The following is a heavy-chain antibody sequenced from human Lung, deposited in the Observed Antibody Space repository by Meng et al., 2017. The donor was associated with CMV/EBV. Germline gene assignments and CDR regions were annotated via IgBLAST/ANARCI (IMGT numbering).Heavy chain of an antibody. CDR1: GFTFSDFY. V-gene: IGHV3-11*01. CDR2: ITSSGRTI. Sequence: GGSLRLXCAASGFTFSDFYMSWIRQAPGKGLEWVSYITSSGRTIHYADSVKGRFTVSRDNAKNSLYLQMNSLRAEDTAVYYCARGSRVTMIVVAPSGWGQGXLVTVSS. J-gene: IGHJ4*02. CDR3: ARGSRVTMIVVAPSG. D-gene: IGHD3-22*01.